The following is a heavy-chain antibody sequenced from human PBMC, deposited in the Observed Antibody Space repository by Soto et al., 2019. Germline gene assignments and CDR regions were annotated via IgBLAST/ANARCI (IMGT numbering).Heavy chain of an antibody. J-gene: IGHJ6*02. CDR2: INHSGST. CDR1: GGSFSGYY. CDR3: ARVKPMYDFWSGFYYYYYGMDV. D-gene: IGHD3-3*01. Sequence: SLTCAVYGGSFSGYYWSWIRQPPGKGLEWIGEINHSGSTNYNPSLKSRVTISVDTSKNQFSLKLSSVTAADTAVYYCARVKPMYDFWSGFYYYYYGMDVWGQGTTVTVSS. V-gene: IGHV4-34*01.